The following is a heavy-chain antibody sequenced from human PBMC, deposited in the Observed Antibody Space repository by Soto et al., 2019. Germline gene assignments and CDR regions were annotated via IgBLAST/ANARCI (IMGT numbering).Heavy chain of an antibody. CDR1: GYTLTELS. V-gene: IGHV1-24*01. D-gene: IGHD3-10*01. CDR3: ATGRGSYYYGSGRHAFDI. CDR2: FDPEDGET. J-gene: IGHJ3*02. Sequence: ASVKVSCKVSGYTLTELSMHWVRQAPGKGLEWMGGFDPEDGETIYAQKFQGRVTMTEDTSTDTAYMELSSLRSEDTAVYYCATGRGSYYYGSGRHAFDIWGQGTMVTVSS.